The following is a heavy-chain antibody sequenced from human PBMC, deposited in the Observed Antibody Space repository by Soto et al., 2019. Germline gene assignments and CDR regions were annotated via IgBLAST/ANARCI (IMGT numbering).Heavy chain of an antibody. CDR1: GFTFSSYA. V-gene: IGHV3-30-3*01. J-gene: IGHJ4*02. Sequence: GGFLRLSCAASGFTFSSYAMHWVRQAPGKGLEWVAVISYDGSNKYYADSVKGRFTISRDNSKNTLYLQMNSLRAEDTAVYYCARDRGDILTGYPSYFDYWGQGTLVTVSS. D-gene: IGHD3-9*01. CDR3: ARDRGDILTGYPSYFDY. CDR2: ISYDGSNK.